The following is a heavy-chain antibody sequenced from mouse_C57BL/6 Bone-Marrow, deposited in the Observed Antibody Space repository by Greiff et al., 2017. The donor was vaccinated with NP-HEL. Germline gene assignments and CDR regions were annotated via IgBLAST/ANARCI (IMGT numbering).Heavy chain of an antibody. D-gene: IGHD1-1*01. CDR3: ARFVNGSSPYYFDY. J-gene: IGHJ2*01. CDR2: IDPSDSYT. Sequence: VQLQQPGAELVMPGASVKLSCKASGYTFTSYWMHWVKQRPGQGLEWIGEIDPSDSYTNYNQKFKGKSTLTVDKSSSTAYMQLSSLTSEDSAVYYCARFVNGSSPYYFDYWGQGTTLTVSS. V-gene: IGHV1-69*01. CDR1: GYTFTSYW.